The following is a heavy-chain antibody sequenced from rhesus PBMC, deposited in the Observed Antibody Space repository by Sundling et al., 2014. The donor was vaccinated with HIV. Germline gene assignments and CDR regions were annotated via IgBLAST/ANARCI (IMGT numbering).Heavy chain of an antibody. D-gene: IGHD3-34*01. CDR3: ARRLLGSFDY. CDR2: ISGSGGTT. V-gene: IGHV4-80*01. J-gene: IGHJ4*01. Sequence: QVQLQESGPGLVKPSETLSLTCNVSGASISTYWWSWIRQPPGKGLEWIGYISGSGGTTDYNPSLRSRVTISTDTSKNQFSLKLSSVTAADTAVYYCARRLLGSFDYWGQGVLVTVSS. CDR1: GASISTYW.